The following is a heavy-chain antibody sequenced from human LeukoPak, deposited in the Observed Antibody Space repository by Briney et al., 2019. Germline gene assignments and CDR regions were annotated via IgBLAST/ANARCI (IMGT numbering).Heavy chain of an antibody. D-gene: IGHD3-22*01. V-gene: IGHV1-58*02. CDR3: AADYYDNSGQSSDAFDI. CDR2: IVVGSGNT. Sequence: GASVKVSCKASGFTFTSSAMQWVRQARGQRLEWIGWIVVGSGNTNYAQKFQERVTITRDMSTSTAYMELSSLRSEGTAVYYCAADYYDNSGQSSDAFDIWGQGTMVTVSS. CDR1: GFTFTSSA. J-gene: IGHJ3*02.